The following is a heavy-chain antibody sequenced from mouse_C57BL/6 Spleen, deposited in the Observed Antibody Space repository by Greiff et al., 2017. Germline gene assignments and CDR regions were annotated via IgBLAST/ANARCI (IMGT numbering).Heavy chain of an antibody. CDR3: ARSPIYYYGSYDY. J-gene: IGHJ2*01. CDR1: GYAFSSYW. CDR2: IYPGDGDT. Sequence: QVQLQQSGAELVKPGASVKISCKASGYAFSSYWMNWVKQRPGKGLEWIGQIYPGDGDTNYNGKFKGKATLTADKSSSTAYMQLSSLTSEDSAVYFCARSPIYYYGSYDYWGQGTTLTVSS. D-gene: IGHD1-1*01. V-gene: IGHV1-80*01.